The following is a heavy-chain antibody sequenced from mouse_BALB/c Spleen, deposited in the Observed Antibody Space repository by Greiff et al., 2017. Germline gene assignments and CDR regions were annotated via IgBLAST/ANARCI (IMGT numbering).Heavy chain of an antibody. CDR3: AAYGNFAWFAY. V-gene: IGHV5-12-2*01. CDR2: ISNGGGST. Sequence: EVKLVESGGGLVQPGGSRKLSCAASGFTFSSYTMSWVRQTPEKRLEWVAYISNGGGSTYYPDTVKGRFTISRDNAKNTLYLQMSSLKSEDTAMYYCAAYGNFAWFAYWGQGTLVTVSA. CDR1: GFTFSSYT. D-gene: IGHD2-1*01. J-gene: IGHJ3*01.